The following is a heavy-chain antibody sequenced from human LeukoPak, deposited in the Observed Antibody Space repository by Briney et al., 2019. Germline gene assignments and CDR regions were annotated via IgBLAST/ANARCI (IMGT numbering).Heavy chain of an antibody. CDR1: GFSFSTYA. V-gene: IGHV3-23*01. CDR3: ARDRGHSCVY. D-gene: IGHD5-18*01. Sequence: GGSLRLSCAASGFSFSTYAMSWVRQAPGKGLEWVSTISGTGDSTYYADSVKGRFTISRDNSKNTLYLQMNSLRAEDTAVYYCARDRGHSCVYWGQGTLVTVSS. J-gene: IGHJ4*02. CDR2: ISGTGDST.